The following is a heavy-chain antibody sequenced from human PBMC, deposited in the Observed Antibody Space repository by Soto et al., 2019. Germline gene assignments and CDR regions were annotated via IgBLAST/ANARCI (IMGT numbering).Heavy chain of an antibody. V-gene: IGHV3-23*01. CDR3: AKDLTMVRGVIYYGMDV. J-gene: IGHJ6*02. Sequence: EVQVLESGGGLIQPGGSLRLSCAVSGFTFSSYAMSWVRQAPGKGLEWVSCISGSGGSTDYADSVKGRFTISRDNSXNXXYLQRNSLRAEDTAVYHCAKDLTMVRGVIYYGMDVWGQGTTVTVSS. D-gene: IGHD3-10*01. CDR1: GFTFSSYA. CDR2: ISGSGGST.